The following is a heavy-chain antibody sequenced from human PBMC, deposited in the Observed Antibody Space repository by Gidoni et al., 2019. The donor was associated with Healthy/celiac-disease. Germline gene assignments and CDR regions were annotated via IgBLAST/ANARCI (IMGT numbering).Heavy chain of an antibody. Sequence: QVQLVQSGAEVKKTGASVKVSGKVYGDTFTSYAINWVRQATGQGLEWMGWMNPNSGNTGYAPKFQGRVTMTRNTSISTAYLELSSLCSEDTAVYDCARVVRYYYGSGSYFDYWGQGTLVTVSS. D-gene: IGHD3-10*01. CDR1: GDTFTSYA. J-gene: IGHJ4*02. CDR2: MNPNSGNT. CDR3: ARVVRYYYGSGSYFDY. V-gene: IGHV1-8*01.